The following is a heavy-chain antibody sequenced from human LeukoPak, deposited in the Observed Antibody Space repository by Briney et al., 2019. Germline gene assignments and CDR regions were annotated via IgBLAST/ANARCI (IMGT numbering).Heavy chain of an antibody. CDR2: IYYSGST. CDR1: GGSISSYY. V-gene: IGHV4-59*08. D-gene: IGHD3-3*01. Sequence: PSETLSLTCTVSGGSISSYYWSWIRQPPGKGLEWIGYIYYSGSTNYNPSLKSRVTISVDTSKNQFSLKLSSVTAADTAVYYCACSYDYWSGYHFDYWGQGTLVTVSS. J-gene: IGHJ4*02. CDR3: ACSYDYWSGYHFDY.